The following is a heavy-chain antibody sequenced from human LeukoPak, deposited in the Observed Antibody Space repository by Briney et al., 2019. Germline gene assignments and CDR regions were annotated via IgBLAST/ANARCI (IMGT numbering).Heavy chain of an antibody. CDR2: ISAYNGNT. Sequence: GASVKVSCKASGYTFTSYGISWVRQAPGQGLEWMGWISAYNGNTNYAQKLQGRVTMTTDTSTSTAYMELRSLRSDDTAVYYCARGSGYDILTGYSCLFDYWGQGTLVTVSS. D-gene: IGHD3-9*01. J-gene: IGHJ4*02. CDR3: ARGSGYDILTGYSCLFDY. CDR1: GYTFTSYG. V-gene: IGHV1-18*01.